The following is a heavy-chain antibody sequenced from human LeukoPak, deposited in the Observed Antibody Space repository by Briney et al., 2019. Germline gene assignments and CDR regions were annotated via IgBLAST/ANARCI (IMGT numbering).Heavy chain of an antibody. J-gene: IGHJ4*02. Sequence: GGSLRLSCAASGFTFSSYAMSWVRQAPGKGLEWVSSISSSSSFRYYADSVKGRFTISGDNAKNSLYLQMNSLRAEDTAVYYCARESSGYFYWGQGTLVTVSS. V-gene: IGHV3-21*01. D-gene: IGHD3-22*01. CDR1: GFTFSSYA. CDR2: ISSSSSFR. CDR3: ARESSGYFY.